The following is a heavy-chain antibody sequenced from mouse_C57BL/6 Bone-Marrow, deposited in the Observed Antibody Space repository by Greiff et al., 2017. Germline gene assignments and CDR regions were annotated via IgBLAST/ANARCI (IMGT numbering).Heavy chain of an antibody. CDR2: IWRGGST. D-gene: IGHD2-4*01. Sequence: VKLQESGPGLVQPSPSLSITCTVSGFSLTSYGVHWVRQSPGKGLEWLGVIWRGGSTDYNAAFISRLSISKDNSKSQVFFKMNSLQADDTALYYCARTYDYDDEGLFDYWGQGTTLTVSS. CDR3: ARTYDYDDEGLFDY. CDR1: GFSLTSYG. J-gene: IGHJ2*01. V-gene: IGHV2-2*01.